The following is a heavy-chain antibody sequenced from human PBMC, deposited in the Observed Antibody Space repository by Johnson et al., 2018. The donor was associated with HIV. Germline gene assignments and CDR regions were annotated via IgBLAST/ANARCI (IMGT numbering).Heavy chain of an antibody. D-gene: IGHD2-21*01. V-gene: IGHV3-9*01. CDR3: ARAGVVFSTASHDAFDI. CDR1: GFTFDDYA. J-gene: IGHJ3*02. Sequence: VQLVESGGGLVQPGRSLRLSCAASGFTFDDYAMHWVRQAPGQGLEWVSGISWNSGSIGYADSVKGRFTISRDNAKNSLYLQMNSLRAEDTAVYYCARAGVVFSTASHDAFDIWGQGTMVTVSS. CDR2: ISWNSGSI.